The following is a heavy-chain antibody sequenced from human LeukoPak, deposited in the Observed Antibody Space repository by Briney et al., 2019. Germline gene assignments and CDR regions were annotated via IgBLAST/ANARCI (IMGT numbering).Heavy chain of an antibody. D-gene: IGHD6-19*01. V-gene: IGHV3-49*04. CDR2: IRSKAYGGTT. CDR1: GFTFGDYA. Sequence: GGSLRLSCTASGFTFGDYAMSWVRQAPGKGLEWVGFIRSKAYGGTTEYAASVKGRFTISRDDSKSIAYLQMNSLKTDDTAVYYCTRVNFKWLVLDYWGQGTLVTVSS. J-gene: IGHJ4*02. CDR3: TRVNFKWLVLDY.